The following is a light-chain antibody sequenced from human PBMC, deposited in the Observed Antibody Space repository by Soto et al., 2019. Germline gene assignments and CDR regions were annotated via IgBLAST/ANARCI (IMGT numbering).Light chain of an antibody. CDR1: QSVSSN. J-gene: IGKJ5*01. V-gene: IGKV3-11*01. Sequence: EIVMTQSPATLSVSPGERATLSCRASQSVSSNLAWYQQKPGQAPRLLIYGAFNRATGIPARFSGSGSGTDFTLTISSLEPEDSAIYYCQQRNIWPPVTCGQGTRLEIK. CDR2: GAF. CDR3: QQRNIWPPVT.